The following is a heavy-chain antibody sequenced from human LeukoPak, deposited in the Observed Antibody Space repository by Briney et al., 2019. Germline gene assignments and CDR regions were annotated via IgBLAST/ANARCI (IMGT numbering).Heavy chain of an antibody. CDR2: IYCSGST. V-gene: IGHV4-39*01. J-gene: IGHJ5*02. CDR3: ARAPYNWNDVSWFDP. D-gene: IGHD1-1*01. Sequence: PSETLSLTCTVSGGSISSSSYYWGWIRQPPGTGLEWIGSIYCSGSTYYNPSLKSRVTISVDTSKNQFSLKLSSVTAADTAVYYCARAPYNWNDVSWFDPWGQGTLVTVSS. CDR1: GGSISSSSYY.